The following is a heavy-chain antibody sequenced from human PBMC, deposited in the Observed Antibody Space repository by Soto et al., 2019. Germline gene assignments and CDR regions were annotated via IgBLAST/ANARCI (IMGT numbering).Heavy chain of an antibody. V-gene: IGHV3-30*03. CDR3: VSDRGYGHASVPYS. CDR2: ISYDGSLQ. D-gene: IGHD5-18*01. J-gene: IGHJ4*02. CDR1: GFAFSSYV. Sequence: QAQLVESGGGVVQPGRSLRLSCAASGFAFSSYVMHWVRQAPGTGLEWVAVISYDGSLQHYADSVKGRFTISRDNSKNMVLLQISSLRAEDTAVYYCVSDRGYGHASVPYSWGQGTLVSVSS.